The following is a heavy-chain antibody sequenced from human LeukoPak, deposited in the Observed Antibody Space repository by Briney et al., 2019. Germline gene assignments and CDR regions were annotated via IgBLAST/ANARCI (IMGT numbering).Heavy chain of an antibody. J-gene: IGHJ4*02. CDR1: GYSFTTYG. Sequence: VASVIVSCKASGYSFTTYGISWVRQAPGQGLDWMGWISTYSINTDYAQKFQGRVTMTRDTSTSTVYMELSSLRAEDTAVYYCARGSWELPNFDYWGQGTLVTVSS. CDR3: ARGSWELPNFDY. D-gene: IGHD1-26*01. CDR2: ISTYSINT. V-gene: IGHV1-18*01.